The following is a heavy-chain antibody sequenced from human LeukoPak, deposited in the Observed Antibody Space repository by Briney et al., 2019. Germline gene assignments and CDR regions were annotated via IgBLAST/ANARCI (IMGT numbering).Heavy chain of an antibody. CDR1: GGSFSGYY. V-gene: IGHV4-34*01. J-gene: IGHJ4*02. CDR2: INHSGST. CDR3: ARSRPTGGWHGAFVDY. Sequence: PSETLSLTCAVYGGSFSGYYWSWIRQPPGKGLEWIGEINHSGSTNYNPSLKSRVTISVDTSKNQFSLKLSSVTAADTAVYYCARSRPTGGWHGAFVDYWGQGTLVTVSS. D-gene: IGHD1-14*01.